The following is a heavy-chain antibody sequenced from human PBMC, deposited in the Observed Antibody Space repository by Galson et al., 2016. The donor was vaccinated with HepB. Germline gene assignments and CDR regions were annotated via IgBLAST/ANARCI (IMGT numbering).Heavy chain of an antibody. V-gene: IGHV3-11*01. D-gene: IGHD6-13*01. J-gene: IGHJ6*02. Sequence: SLRLSCAASGFTFSDYYMSWIRQAPGKGLEWVSYISSSGSTIYYADSVKGRFTISRDNAKNSLYLQMNSLRAEDTAVYYCARDLEIAAAAWGYGMDVWGQGTTVTVS. CDR2: ISSSGSTI. CDR1: GFTFSDYY. CDR3: ARDLEIAAAAWGYGMDV.